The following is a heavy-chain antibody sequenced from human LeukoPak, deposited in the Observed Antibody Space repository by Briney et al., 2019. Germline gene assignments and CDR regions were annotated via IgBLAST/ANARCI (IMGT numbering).Heavy chain of an antibody. CDR3: ARGGYYDILTGYSHPDY. V-gene: IGHV1-8*01. CDR2: MNPNSGNT. Sequence: ASVKVSCKASGYTFTSYDINWVRQATGQGLEWMGWMNPNSGNTGYAQKFRGRVTMTRNTSISTAYMELSSLRSEDTAVYYCARGGYYDILTGYSHPDYWGQGTLVTVSS. J-gene: IGHJ4*02. D-gene: IGHD3-9*01. CDR1: GYTFTSYD.